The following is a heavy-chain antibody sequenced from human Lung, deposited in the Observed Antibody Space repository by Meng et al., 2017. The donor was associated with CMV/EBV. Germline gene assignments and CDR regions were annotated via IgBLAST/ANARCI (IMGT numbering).Heavy chain of an antibody. CDR3: ARARLSSRSMDF. CDR1: GESLSGYY. Sequence: SCAVYGESLSGYYWTWIRQPPGKGLEWIGEISHSGTTNYNPSLKSRVFISVDTSKNQLSLNLTPVTAADTAVYYCARARLSSRSMDFLGQGTPVTVSS. D-gene: IGHD2/OR15-2a*01. CDR2: ISHSGTT. J-gene: IGHJ6*02. V-gene: IGHV4-34*01.